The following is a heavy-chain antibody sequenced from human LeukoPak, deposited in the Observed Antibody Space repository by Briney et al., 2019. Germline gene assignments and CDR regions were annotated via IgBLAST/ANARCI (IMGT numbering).Heavy chain of an antibody. J-gene: IGHJ4*02. CDR1: GFTFSDYY. CDR2: IISSGTTI. CDR3: ARHSSGWSFDY. D-gene: IGHD3-22*01. V-gene: IGHV3-11*04. Sequence: GVSLRLSCAASGFTFSDYYMSWIRQAPGEGLEWLSYIISSGTTIYYADSVKGRFTVSRDNAKNSLHLQMNSLRAEDTAVYYCARHSSGWSFDYWGQGTLVPVSS.